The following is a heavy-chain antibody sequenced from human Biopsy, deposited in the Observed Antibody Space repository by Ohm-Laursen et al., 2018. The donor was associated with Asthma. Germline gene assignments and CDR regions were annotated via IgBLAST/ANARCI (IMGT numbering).Heavy chain of an antibody. CDR3: ARGGWQVGGFDS. D-gene: IGHD6-19*01. Sequence: TLSLTCTVSRGYIRSYDHHWAWIRQPPGKGLEWIGSGFYSGTTHYSPSLARRVSISVDTSMNQFSMTLRSVTAADTAVYFCARGGWQVGGFDSWGQGTLVTVSS. CDR2: GFYSGTT. CDR1: RGYIRSYDHH. V-gene: IGHV4-30-4*01. J-gene: IGHJ4*02.